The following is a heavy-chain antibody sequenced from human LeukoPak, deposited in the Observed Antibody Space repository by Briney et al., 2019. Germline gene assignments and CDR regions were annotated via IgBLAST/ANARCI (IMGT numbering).Heavy chain of an antibody. V-gene: IGHV3-21*01. CDR3: IRDLFDDYSLDY. CDR1: GFTVSSSY. CDR2: INSDSSIM. D-gene: IGHD3-16*01. Sequence: GGSLRLSCAASGFTVSSSYMSWVRQAPGKGLEWVSSINSDSSIMYYAESVKGRFTISRDNARNSLYLQMNSLRAEDTAVYYCIRDLFDDYSLDYWGQGALVTVSS. J-gene: IGHJ4*02.